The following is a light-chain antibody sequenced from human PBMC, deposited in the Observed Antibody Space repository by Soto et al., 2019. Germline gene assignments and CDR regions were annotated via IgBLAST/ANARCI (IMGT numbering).Light chain of an antibody. CDR3: CSYTISTTLA. V-gene: IGLV2-14*03. CDR1: SSDIGGYKF. CDR2: DVS. Sequence: QSALTQPASVSGSPGQSITISCTGTSSDIGGYKFVSWYLQHPGKAPKLMIYDVSDRPSGVSNRFSGSKSGNTASLTISRLQADDEADYYCCSYTISTTLAFGTGTKVTVL. J-gene: IGLJ1*01.